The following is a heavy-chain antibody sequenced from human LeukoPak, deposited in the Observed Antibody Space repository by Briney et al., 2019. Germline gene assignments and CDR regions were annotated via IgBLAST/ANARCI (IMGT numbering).Heavy chain of an antibody. D-gene: IGHD3-9*01. J-gene: IGHJ4*02. V-gene: IGHV3-33*08. CDR3: ARGGAGYDILTGYHLSPDY. CDR2: IWYDGSNK. Sequence: GGSLRLSCAASGFTFSSYAMSWVRQAPGKGLEWVAVIWYDGSNKYYADSVKGRFTISRDNSKNTLYLQMNSLRAEDTAVYYCARGGAGYDILTGYHLSPDYWGQGTLVTVSS. CDR1: GFTFSSYA.